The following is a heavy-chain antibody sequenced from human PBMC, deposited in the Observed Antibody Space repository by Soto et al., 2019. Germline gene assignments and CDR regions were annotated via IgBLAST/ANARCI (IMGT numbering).Heavy chain of an antibody. V-gene: IGHV3-23*01. CDR1: RFTFSIYA. CDR3: AKFSNSYGLDY. D-gene: IGHD5-18*01. Sequence: PSECLRLSCASSRFTFSIYAMSWVRQAPGKGLEWVSAISGSGGSTYYADSVKGRFTISRDNSKNTLYLQMNSLRAEDTAVYYCAKFSNSYGLDYWGQGTLVPGSS. CDR2: ISGSGGST. J-gene: IGHJ4*02.